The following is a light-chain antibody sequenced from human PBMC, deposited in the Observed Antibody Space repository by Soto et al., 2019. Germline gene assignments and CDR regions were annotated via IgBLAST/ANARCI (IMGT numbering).Light chain of an antibody. V-gene: IGLV2-14*03. CDR1: GSDFGAYNY. CDR2: DVN. CDR3: SSYTNSSTS. J-gene: IGLJ2*01. Sequence: QSVLTQPVSVSGSPGQSITISCTGTGSDFGAYNYASWYQQHPGKAPKLMIYDVNNRPSGVSSRFSGSKSGNTASLTISGLQAEDEADYYCSSYTNSSTSFGGGTKLTVL.